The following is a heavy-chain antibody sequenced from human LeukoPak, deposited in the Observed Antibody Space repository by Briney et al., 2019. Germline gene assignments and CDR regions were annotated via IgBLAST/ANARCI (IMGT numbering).Heavy chain of an antibody. CDR2: IYHSGST. V-gene: IGHV4-34*01. CDR1: GGSFSGYY. D-gene: IGHD6-19*01. CDR3: ARDSSSGSYFDY. J-gene: IGHJ4*02. Sequence: PSETLSLTCAVYGGSFSGYYWSWIRQPPGKGLEWIGEIYHSGSTNYNPSLKSRVTISVDKSKNQFSLKLSSVTAADTAVYYCARDSSSGSYFDYWGQGTLVTVSS.